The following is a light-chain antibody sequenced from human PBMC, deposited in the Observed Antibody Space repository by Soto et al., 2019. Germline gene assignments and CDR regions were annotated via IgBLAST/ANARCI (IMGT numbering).Light chain of an antibody. CDR3: SSYTTSSTWV. J-gene: IGLJ3*02. Sequence: QSALTQPASVSGFPGQSITISCTGTSSDVGGLNYVSWYQHHPGNAPKLLIYEVTNRPSGVSDRFSGSKSDNTASLTVSGLQAEDESGYYCSSYTTSSTWVFGGGTKLTVL. V-gene: IGLV2-14*01. CDR1: SSDVGGLNY. CDR2: EVT.